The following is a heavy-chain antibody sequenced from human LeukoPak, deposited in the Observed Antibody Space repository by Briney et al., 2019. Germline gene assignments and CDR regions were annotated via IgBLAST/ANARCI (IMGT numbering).Heavy chain of an antibody. CDR3: ARSLEYGGNSPPFPDY. CDR1: GGSISSSSHY. V-gene: IGHV4-39*01. Sequence: SETLSLTCTVSGGSISSSSHYWGWIRQPPGKGLEWIGSIYYSGSTYYNPSLKSRVTISVDTSKNQFSLKLSSVTAADTAVYYCARSLEYGGNSPPFPDYWGQGTLVTVSS. J-gene: IGHJ4*02. CDR2: IYYSGST. D-gene: IGHD4-23*01.